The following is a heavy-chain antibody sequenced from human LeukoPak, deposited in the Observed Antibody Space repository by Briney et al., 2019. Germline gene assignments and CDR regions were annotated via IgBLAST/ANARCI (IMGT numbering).Heavy chain of an antibody. Sequence: ASVKVSCKASGGTFSSYAISWVRQAPGQGLEWMGWISAYNGNTNYAQKLQGRVTMTTDTSTSTAYMELRSLGSDDTAVYYCARAGLIAVAGMNSRYYYYYGMDVWGQGTTVTVSS. D-gene: IGHD6-19*01. CDR1: GGTFSSYA. V-gene: IGHV1-18*01. CDR2: ISAYNGNT. CDR3: ARAGLIAVAGMNSRYYYYYGMDV. J-gene: IGHJ6*02.